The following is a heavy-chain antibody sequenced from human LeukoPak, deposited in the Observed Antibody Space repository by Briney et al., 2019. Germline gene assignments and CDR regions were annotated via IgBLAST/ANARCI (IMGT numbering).Heavy chain of an antibody. CDR1: GYTFTGYY. CDR2: INPNSGGT. V-gene: IGHV1-2*02. D-gene: IGHD1-26*01. CDR3: ARERGSYSPVDY. J-gene: IGHJ4*02. Sequence: ASVRVSCKASGYTFTGYYMHWVRQAPGQGLEWMGWINPNSGGTNYAQKFQGRVTMTRDTSISTAYMELSRLRSDDTAVYYCARERGSYSPVDYWGQGTLVTVSS.